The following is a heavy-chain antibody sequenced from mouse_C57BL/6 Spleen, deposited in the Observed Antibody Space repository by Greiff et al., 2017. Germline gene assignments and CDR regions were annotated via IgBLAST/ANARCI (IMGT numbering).Heavy chain of an antibody. V-gene: IGHV14-1*01. CDR3: TANGNYAAAWFAY. D-gene: IGHD2-1*01. CDR1: GFNIKDYY. CDR2: IDPEDGDT. Sequence: EVQLQQSGAELVRPGASVKLSCTASGFNIKDYYMHWVKQRPEQGLEWIGRIDPEDGDTEYAPKFQGKATMTADTSSTTAYLQLSSLTSEDTAVYYCTANGNYAAAWFAYWGQGTLVTVSA. J-gene: IGHJ3*01.